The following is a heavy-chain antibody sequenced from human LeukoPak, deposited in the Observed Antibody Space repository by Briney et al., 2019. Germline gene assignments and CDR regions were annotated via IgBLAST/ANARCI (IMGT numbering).Heavy chain of an antibody. V-gene: IGHV4-34*01. J-gene: IGHJ4*02. CDR2: INHSGST. CDR3: ARYYYGSGSYYQRGYFDY. Sequence: PSETLSLTCAVYGGSFSGYYWSWIRQPPGKGLEWIGEINHSGSTSYNPSLKSRVTISVDTSKNQFSLKLSSVTAADTAVYYCARYYYGSGSYYQRGYFDYWGQGTLVTVSS. CDR1: GGSFSGYY. D-gene: IGHD3-10*01.